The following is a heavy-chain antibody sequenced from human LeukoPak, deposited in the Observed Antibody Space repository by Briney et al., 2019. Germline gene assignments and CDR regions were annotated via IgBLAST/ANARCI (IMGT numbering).Heavy chain of an antibody. J-gene: IGHJ4*02. V-gene: IGHV3-48*01. CDR1: GFTFDAYA. Sequence: GGSLRLSCAASGFTFDAYAMNWVRQAPGKGLEWLSYITSSSNTIYYADSVKGRFTISRDNAKNSLYLQMNSLRAEDTAVYYCAREGIIWGTYRYFDYWGQGTLVTVSS. CDR2: ITSSSNTI. CDR3: AREGIIWGTYRYFDY. D-gene: IGHD3-16*02.